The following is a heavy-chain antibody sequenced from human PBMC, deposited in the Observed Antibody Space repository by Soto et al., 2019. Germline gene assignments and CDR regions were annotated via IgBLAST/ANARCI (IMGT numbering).Heavy chain of an antibody. D-gene: IGHD3-3*01. CDR2: FDPEDGET. J-gene: IGHJ6*02. Sequence: ASVNVSRRVSGYTLTELCMHSLLQAPVKVLDWMGGFDPEDGETIYAQKFQGRVTMPEDTSTNTAYMERSSLRSEETAVSYCATVQGITPPTAYGMDVWGQGTTVTSP. V-gene: IGHV1-24*01. CDR3: ATVQGITPPTAYGMDV. CDR1: GYTLTELC.